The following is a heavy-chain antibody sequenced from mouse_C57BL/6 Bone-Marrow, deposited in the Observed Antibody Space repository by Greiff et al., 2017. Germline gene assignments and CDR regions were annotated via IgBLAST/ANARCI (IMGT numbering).Heavy chain of an antibody. CDR3: ARPVAHYFDY. D-gene: IGHD1-1*01. J-gene: IGHJ2*01. V-gene: IGHV1-26*01. CDR2: INPNNGGT. Sequence: VQLQQSGPELVKPGASVKISCKASGYTFTDYYMNWVKQSHGKSLEWIGDINPNNGGTSYNQKFKGKATLTVDKSSSTAYMELRSLTSEDSAVYYCARPVAHYFDYWGQGTTLTVSS. CDR1: GYTFTDYY.